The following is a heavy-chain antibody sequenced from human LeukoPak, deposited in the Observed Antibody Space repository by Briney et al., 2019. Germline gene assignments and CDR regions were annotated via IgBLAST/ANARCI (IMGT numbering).Heavy chain of an antibody. D-gene: IGHD3-10*01. CDR3: AKDIGAYYGSGSYPDY. Sequence: GGSLRLSCAASGFTFDDYAMHWVRQAPGKGLEWVSGISWNSGSIGYADSVKGRFTISRDNAKNSLYLQMNSLRAEDTALYYCAKDIGAYYGSGSYPDYWGQGTLVTVSS. V-gene: IGHV3-9*01. CDR2: ISWNSGSI. J-gene: IGHJ4*02. CDR1: GFTFDDYA.